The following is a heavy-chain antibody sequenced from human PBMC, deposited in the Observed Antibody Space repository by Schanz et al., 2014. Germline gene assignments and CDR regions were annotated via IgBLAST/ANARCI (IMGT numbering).Heavy chain of an antibody. CDR3: YGMDV. J-gene: IGHJ6*02. V-gene: IGHV4-30-4*07. CDR1: GGSISSGDSL. CDR2: IFFRGST. Sequence: QVPLQESGPGLVKPSQTLSLACAVSGGSISSGDSLWSWIRQPPGKGLEWIGYIFFRGSTYYNPSLKSRVTISIDTSKNQFSLRLTSVTAADTAVYYCYGMDVWGQGTTVTVSS.